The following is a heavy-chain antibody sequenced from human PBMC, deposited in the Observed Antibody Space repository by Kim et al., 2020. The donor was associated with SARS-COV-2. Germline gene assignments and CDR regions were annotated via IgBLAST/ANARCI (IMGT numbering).Heavy chain of an antibody. CDR1: GSTFSNYA. V-gene: IGHV3-30*18. CDR2: ISHDGSKE. J-gene: IGHJ4*02. D-gene: IGHD2-15*01. CDR3: VKDREYCSGGTCYNGILDH. Sequence: GGSLRLSCAASGSTFSNYAMHWVRQAPGKGLEWMAVISHDGSKEYYGDSVKGRFTISRDNSRNTLSLQMNSLRGEDTAVYSCVKDREYCSGGTCYNGILDHWGQGTLVTVSS.